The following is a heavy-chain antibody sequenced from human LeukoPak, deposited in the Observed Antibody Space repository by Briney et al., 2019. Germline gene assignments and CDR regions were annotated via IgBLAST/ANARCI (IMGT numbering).Heavy chain of an antibody. V-gene: IGHV3-23*01. CDR1: GFTFSSYA. CDR3: AKARLLGRYYMDV. CDR2: ISGSGGST. J-gene: IGHJ6*03. Sequence: GGPLRLSCAASGFTFSSYAMSWVRQAPGKGLEWVSAISGSGGSTYYADSVKGRFTISRDNSKNTLYLQMNSLRAEDTAVYYCAKARLLGRYYMDVWGKGTTVTVSS.